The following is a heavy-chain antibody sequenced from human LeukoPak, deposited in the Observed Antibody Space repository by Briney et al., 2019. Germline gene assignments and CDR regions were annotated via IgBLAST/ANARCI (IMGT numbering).Heavy chain of an antibody. CDR2: IKEDGSEK. V-gene: IGHV3-7*03. J-gene: IGHJ4*02. CDR1: GFNFSNYW. Sequence: GGSLRLSCAASGFNFSNYWMSWVRQAPGKGLEWVANIKEDGSEKFYVDSVRGRFTISRDNAKNSLYLQMNSLRAEDTAVYFCTRWKRGDLDYWGQGTLVTVSS. CDR3: TRWKRGDLDY. D-gene: IGHD1-1*01.